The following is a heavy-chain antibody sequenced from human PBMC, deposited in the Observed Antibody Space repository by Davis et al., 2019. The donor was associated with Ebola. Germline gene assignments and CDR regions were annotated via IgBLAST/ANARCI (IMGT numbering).Heavy chain of an antibody. D-gene: IGHD5-12*01. V-gene: IGHV3-23*01. CDR1: GFTFIDYA. J-gene: IGHJ1*01. CDR3: AKERALIVAVVPTFDH. Sequence: GESLKISCAASGFTFIDYAMYWVRQSPGKGLEWVSTISGSGGTTYYADSVKGRFTISRDNSKNTVYLQMSDLTAADTALYYCAKERALIVAVVPTFDHWGQGTLAIVSS. CDR2: ISGSGGTT.